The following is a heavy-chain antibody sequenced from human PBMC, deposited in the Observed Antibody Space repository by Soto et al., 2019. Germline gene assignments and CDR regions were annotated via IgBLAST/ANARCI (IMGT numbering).Heavy chain of an antibody. J-gene: IGHJ4*02. Sequence: ASCPTLVNPTQTLTLTCTFSGFSLSTSGVGVGWIRQPPGKALEWLALIYWDDDKRYSPSLKSRLTITKDTSKNQVVLTMTNMDPVDTATYYCAHSPLFRRSGWVTPPLPFDYWGQGTLVTVSS. CDR2: IYWDDDK. D-gene: IGHD6-19*01. CDR1: GFSLSTSGVG. CDR3: AHSPLFRRSGWVTPPLPFDY. V-gene: IGHV2-5*02.